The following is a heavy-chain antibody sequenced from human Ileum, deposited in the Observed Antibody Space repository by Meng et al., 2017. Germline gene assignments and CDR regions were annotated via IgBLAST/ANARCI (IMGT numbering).Heavy chain of an antibody. D-gene: IGHD4-17*01. J-gene: IGHJ1*01. CDR2: INPNSGGT. Sequence: ASVKVSCKASGYTFTGYYMHWVRQAPGQGLEWMGWINPNSGGTNYAQKFQGRVTMTRDTSISTAYMELSRLRSDDTAVYYCVRPDDYGDYVYFQHWGQGTLVTVSS. V-gene: IGHV1-2*02. CDR1: GYTFTGYY. CDR3: VRPDDYGDYVYFQH.